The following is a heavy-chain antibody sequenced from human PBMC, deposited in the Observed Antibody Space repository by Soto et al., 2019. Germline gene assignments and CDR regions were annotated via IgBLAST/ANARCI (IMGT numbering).Heavy chain of an antibody. J-gene: IGHJ4*02. CDR2: MNSDGSTT. CDR3: VREDGKVGTNSAFDY. D-gene: IGHD1-26*01. CDR1: GFTFSSYW. V-gene: IGHV3-74*01. Sequence: GGSLRLSCAASGFTFSSYWMHWVRQAPGKGLVWVSRMNSDGSTTNYADSVKGRFTISRDNAKNSLYLQMDRLRAEDTALYYCVREDGKVGTNSAFDYWGLGALVTVSS.